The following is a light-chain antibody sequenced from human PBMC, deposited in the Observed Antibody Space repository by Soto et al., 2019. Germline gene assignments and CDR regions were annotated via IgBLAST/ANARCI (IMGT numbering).Light chain of an antibody. Sequence: EIVLTQSPGTLSLSPGERATLSCRASQSVSSNYLAWYQQKPGQAPRLLIYGASSRATGIPDRFSGSGSGTDFTLTIGSLEPEDFAVYYCQQYGSSPPYTFGQGTKLEIK. J-gene: IGKJ2*01. CDR1: QSVSSNY. V-gene: IGKV3-20*01. CDR2: GAS. CDR3: QQYGSSPPYT.